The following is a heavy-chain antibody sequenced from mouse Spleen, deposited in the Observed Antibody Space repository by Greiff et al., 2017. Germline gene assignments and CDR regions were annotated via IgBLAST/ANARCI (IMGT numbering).Heavy chain of an antibody. CDR2: IYPGSGST. Sequence: VQLQQPGAELVKPGASVKMSCKASGYTFTSYWITWVKQRPGQGLEWIGDIYPGSGSTNYNEKFKSKATLTVDTSSSTAYMQLSSLTSEDSAVYYCARGNDYDDGDWYFDVWGAGTTVTVSS. CDR1: GYTFTSYW. CDR3: ARGNDYDDGDWYFDV. J-gene: IGHJ1*01. V-gene: IGHV1-55*01. D-gene: IGHD2-4*01.